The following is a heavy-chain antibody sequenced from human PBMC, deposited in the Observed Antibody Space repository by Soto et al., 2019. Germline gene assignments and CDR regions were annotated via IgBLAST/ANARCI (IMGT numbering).Heavy chain of an antibody. V-gene: IGHV1-18*01. Sequence: QVQLVQSGAEVKKPGASVKVSCKASGYTFTNYDISWVQQAPGQGLEWMGWISAYNGDTNYAQKLQGRVTMTTDTSTTTAYMELRSLRSDDTAVYYCARDRYFDILSGYQYYGMVVCGQGTTVTVSS. CDR3: ARDRYFDILSGYQYYGMVV. J-gene: IGHJ6*02. D-gene: IGHD3-9*01. CDR1: GYTFTNYD. CDR2: ISAYNGDT.